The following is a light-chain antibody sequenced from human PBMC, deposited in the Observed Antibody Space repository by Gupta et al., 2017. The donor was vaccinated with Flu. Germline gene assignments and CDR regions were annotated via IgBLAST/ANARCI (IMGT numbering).Light chain of an antibody. CDR1: SSDIGGYDY. CDR2: EFS. J-gene: IGLJ2*01. CDR3: SSDTNANTVVV. V-gene: IGLV2-14*01. Sequence: QSALTQPASVSGSPGQSIAISCTGTSSDIGGYDYVSWYQQHPGKAPQLMLFEFSRWPAGIADRFCGSRSGNTASLTISGLVAEDEAFYFCSSDTNANTVVVFGGGTKLTVL.